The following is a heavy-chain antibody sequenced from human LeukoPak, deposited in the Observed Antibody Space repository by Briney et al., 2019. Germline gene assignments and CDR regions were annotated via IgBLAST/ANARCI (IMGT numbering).Heavy chain of an antibody. D-gene: IGHD6-19*01. J-gene: IGHJ4*02. CDR2: IYYSGST. CDR1: GGSISSYY. CDR3: AREAVAGRAPDY. V-gene: IGHV4-59*12. Sequence: PSETLSLTCTVSGGSISSYYWSWIRQPPGKGLEWIGYIYYSGSTNYNPSLKSRVTISVDTSKNQFSLKLSSVTAADTAVYYCAREAVAGRAPDYWGQGTLVTVSS.